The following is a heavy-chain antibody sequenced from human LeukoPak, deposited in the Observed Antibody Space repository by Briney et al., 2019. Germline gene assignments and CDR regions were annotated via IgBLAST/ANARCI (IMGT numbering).Heavy chain of an antibody. CDR1: GGSFSGYY. J-gene: IGHJ6*03. Sequence: PSETLSLTCAVYGGSFSGYYWSWIRQPPGKGLEWIGEINHSGSTNYNPSLKSRVTISVDTSKNQFSLKPSSVTAADTAVYYCARGLYYYDSSGYYPSIPYYYYYYMDVWGKGTTVTVSS. D-gene: IGHD3-22*01. CDR2: INHSGST. V-gene: IGHV4-34*01. CDR3: ARGLYYYDSSGYYPSIPYYYYYYMDV.